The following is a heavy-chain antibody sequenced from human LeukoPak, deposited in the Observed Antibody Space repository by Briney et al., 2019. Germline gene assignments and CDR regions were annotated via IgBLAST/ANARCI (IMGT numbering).Heavy chain of an antibody. Sequence: PSETLSLTCIVSSGSINNHYWSWIRQPPGKGLEWIGYIYNSWNTNYNPSLQSQVTISMDASRKQFSLSLTSVTAADTAVYYCARDQIGYGLDYWGQGTLVTVSS. CDR1: SGSINNHY. J-gene: IGHJ4*02. CDR3: ARDQIGYGLDY. CDR2: IYNSWNT. V-gene: IGHV4-59*11. D-gene: IGHD5-18*01.